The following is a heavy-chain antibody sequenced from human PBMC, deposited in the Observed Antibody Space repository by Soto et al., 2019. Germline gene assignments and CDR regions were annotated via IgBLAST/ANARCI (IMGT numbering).Heavy chain of an antibody. J-gene: IGHJ6*02. CDR2: IIPIFGTA. V-gene: IGHV1-69*12. Sequence: QVQLVQSGAEVKKPGSSVKVSCKASGGTFSSYAISWVRQAPGQGLEWMGGIIPIFGTANYAQKFQGRVTITADESTSTAYMELSSLRSEDTAVYYCASSVTVVGASPQTYYYYGMDVWGQGTTVTVSS. CDR3: ASSVTVVGASPQTYYYYGMDV. CDR1: GGTFSSYA. D-gene: IGHD1-26*01.